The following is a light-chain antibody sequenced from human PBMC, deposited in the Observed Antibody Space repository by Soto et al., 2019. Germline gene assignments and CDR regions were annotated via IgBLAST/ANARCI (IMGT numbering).Light chain of an antibody. CDR3: SSYATGSTAYV. V-gene: IGLV2-14*01. Sequence: QSVLTQPASVSGSRGQSITISCTGTSXDVGRYNYVSWYQQYPGKAPKLMISEVSNRPSGVSNRFSGSKSGNTASLTISGLQAEDEADYYCSSYATGSTAYVFGVGTKVTVL. CDR2: EVS. J-gene: IGLJ1*01. CDR1: SXDVGRYNY.